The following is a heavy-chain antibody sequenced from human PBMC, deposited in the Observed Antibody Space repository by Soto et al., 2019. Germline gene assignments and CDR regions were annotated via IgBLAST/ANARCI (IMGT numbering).Heavy chain of an antibody. J-gene: IGHJ6*02. CDR3: ARYDFWSGYYVYYGMDV. D-gene: IGHD3-3*01. V-gene: IGHV1-8*01. CDR1: GYTFTSYD. CDR2: MNPNSGNT. Sequence: EASVKVSCKASGYTFTSYDINWVRQATGQGLEWMGWMNPNSGNTGYAQKFQGRVTMTRNTSISTAYMELSSLRSEDTAVYYCARYDFWSGYYVYYGMDVWGQGTKVTVSS.